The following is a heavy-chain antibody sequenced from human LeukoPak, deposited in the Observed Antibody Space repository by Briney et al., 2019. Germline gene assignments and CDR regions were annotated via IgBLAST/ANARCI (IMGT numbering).Heavy chain of an antibody. Sequence: SETLSLTCAVYGGSFSGYYWSWIRQPPGKGLEWIGEINHSGSTNYNPSLNSRVTMSVDTSKNQFSLKMTSVTAADTAVYYCARLTKGRYFDYIFDYWGQGTLFTVSS. CDR3: ARLTKGRYFDYIFDY. CDR2: INHSGST. V-gene: IGHV4-34*01. D-gene: IGHD3-9*01. J-gene: IGHJ4*02. CDR1: GGSFSGYY.